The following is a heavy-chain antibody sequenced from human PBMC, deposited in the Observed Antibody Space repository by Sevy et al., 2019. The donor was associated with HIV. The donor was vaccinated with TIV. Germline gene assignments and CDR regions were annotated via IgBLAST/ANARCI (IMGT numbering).Heavy chain of an antibody. CDR2: IYHTGNT. Sequence: SETLSLTCAVSGVSISSGAYSRNWIRQPPGKGLEWIGYIYHTGNTYYNPSLKSRITISLDRSKNQFSLRLSSVTAADPAVYFCARDGGTMTTPGSFDIWGQGTMVTVSS. CDR3: ARDGGTMTTPGSFDI. CDR1: GVSISSGAYS. D-gene: IGHD4-17*01. J-gene: IGHJ3*02. V-gene: IGHV4-30-2*01.